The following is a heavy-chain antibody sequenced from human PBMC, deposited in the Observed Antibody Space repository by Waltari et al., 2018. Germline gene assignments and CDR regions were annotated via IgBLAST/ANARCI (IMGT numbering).Heavy chain of an antibody. CDR1: GFPCGALW. V-gene: IGHV3-7*01. D-gene: IGHD6-19*01. J-gene: IGHJ4*02. CDR2: IKQDGSEK. Sequence: EVQLVESGGGLVQPGGSLGCSCAASGFPCGALWVIGVAQAPGKGWEWVANIKQDGSEKHYVDSVKGRFTISRDNAKNSLCLQMNSLRAEDTALYYCARAREQWLVRDFDYWGQGTLVTVSS. CDR3: ARAREQWLVRDFDY.